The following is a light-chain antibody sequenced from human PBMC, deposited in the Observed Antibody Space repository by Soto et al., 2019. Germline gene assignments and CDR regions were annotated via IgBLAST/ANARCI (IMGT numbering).Light chain of an antibody. J-gene: IGKJ5*01. Sequence: EIVLTQSPDTLSLSPGERANLSCSASQSVSSYLAWYQQKPGQAPRLLIHDASNRATGIPARFSGSGSGTDFTLTISSLEPEDFAVYYCQQRSKRPPITFGQGTRLEIK. CDR2: DAS. CDR1: QSVSSY. CDR3: QQRSKRPPIT. V-gene: IGKV3-11*01.